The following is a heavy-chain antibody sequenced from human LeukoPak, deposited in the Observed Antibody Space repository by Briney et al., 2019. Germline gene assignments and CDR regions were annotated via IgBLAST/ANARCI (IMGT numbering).Heavy chain of an antibody. Sequence: GGSLRLSCAASGFTFSSYWMHWVRQAPGKGLVWVSRINTDGSSTSYADSVKGRFTISRDNSKNTLYLQMDGLRAEDTAVYYCAKDLNYFGSGNYAFDHWGQGTLVTVSS. V-gene: IGHV3-74*01. D-gene: IGHD3-10*01. CDR1: GFTFSSYW. CDR2: INTDGSST. CDR3: AKDLNYFGSGNYAFDH. J-gene: IGHJ4*02.